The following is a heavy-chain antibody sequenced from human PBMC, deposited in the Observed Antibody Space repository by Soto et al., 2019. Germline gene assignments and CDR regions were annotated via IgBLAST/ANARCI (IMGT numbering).Heavy chain of an antibody. CDR3: TAKANGY. CDR1: GITFSNAW. Sequence: EVQLVESGGGLVNPGGSLRLSCAASGITFSNAWMSWARQAPGKGLEWVGRIKSKTDGETTDYAAPVKGRFTISRDDSENTLYLQMNSLKTEDTAVYYCTAKANGYWGQGTLVTVSS. CDR2: IKSKTDGETT. V-gene: IGHV3-15*01. J-gene: IGHJ4*02. D-gene: IGHD4-17*01.